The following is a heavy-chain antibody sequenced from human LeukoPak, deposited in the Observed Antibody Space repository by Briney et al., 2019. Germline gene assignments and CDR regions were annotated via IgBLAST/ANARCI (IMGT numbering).Heavy chain of an antibody. J-gene: IGHJ6*04. D-gene: IGHD3-10*02. CDR2: ISSSGSTI. V-gene: IGHV3-48*03. CDR1: GFTFSSYE. CDR3: ADLGITMIGGV. Sequence: GSLRLSCAASGFTFSSYEMNWIRQAPGKGLEWVSYISSSGSTIYNPDPMNGRFTISNATAKHSLHLQMTIPRADTTAVYYIADLGITMIGGVWGKGTTVTISS.